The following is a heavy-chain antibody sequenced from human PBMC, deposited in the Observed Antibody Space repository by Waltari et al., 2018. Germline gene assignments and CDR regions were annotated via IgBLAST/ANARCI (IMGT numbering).Heavy chain of an antibody. V-gene: IGHV4-4*07. CDR3: AREVRRDGYNYVDY. CDR2: IYSSGST. Sequence: QVQVQESGPGLVKPSGTLSLTCTVSDGSIHNYFWTWIRQPAGKGLEWIGRIYSSGSTNCNPSLRSRVTMSIDTSKNQFSLKLASVTAADTAVYFCAREVRRDGYNYVDYWAQGTLVIVSS. CDR1: DGSIHNYF. J-gene: IGHJ4*02. D-gene: IGHD5-12*01.